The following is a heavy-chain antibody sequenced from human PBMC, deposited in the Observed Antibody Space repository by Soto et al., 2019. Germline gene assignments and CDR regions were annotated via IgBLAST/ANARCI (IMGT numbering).Heavy chain of an antibody. V-gene: IGHV5-10-1*01. Sequence: GESLKISCKGSGYSFTSYWISWVRQMPGKGLEWMGRIDPSDSYTNYSPSFQGHVTISADKSIGTAYLQWSSLKASDTAMYYCARHSRYYDSSGYYYYYYGMDVWGQGTTVTVSS. D-gene: IGHD3-22*01. CDR1: GYSFTSYW. CDR3: ARHSRYYDSSGYYYYYYGMDV. J-gene: IGHJ6*02. CDR2: IDPSDSYT.